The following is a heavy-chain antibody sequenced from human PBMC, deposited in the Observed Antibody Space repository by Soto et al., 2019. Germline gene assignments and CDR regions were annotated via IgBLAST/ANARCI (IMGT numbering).Heavy chain of an antibody. Sequence: SETLSLTCTVSGGSIRSTNYYWGWIRQPPGKGLEWIGSFFYSGTTYYNPSLKSRVTISVDTSKNQFSLKLRSVTAADTAVYYCARQSSHIVGVTAIMGAFDIWGQGTMVT. J-gene: IGHJ3*02. CDR2: FFYSGTT. V-gene: IGHV4-39*01. CDR3: ARQSSHIVGVTAIMGAFDI. D-gene: IGHD2-21*02. CDR1: GGSIRSTNYY.